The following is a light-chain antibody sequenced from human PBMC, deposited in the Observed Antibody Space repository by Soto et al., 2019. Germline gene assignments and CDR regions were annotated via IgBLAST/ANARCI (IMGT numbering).Light chain of an antibody. Sequence: QSVLTQAPSASETPGQRVSISCSGSSSNIGNNFVYWYQQLPGAAPRLLIYRNDTRPTGVPDRFSASKSGTSASLAISGLRSEDEALYHCSTWDDTLSGPVFGGGTKLTVL. CDR2: RND. CDR1: SSNIGNNF. J-gene: IGLJ2*01. V-gene: IGLV1-47*01. CDR3: STWDDTLSGPV.